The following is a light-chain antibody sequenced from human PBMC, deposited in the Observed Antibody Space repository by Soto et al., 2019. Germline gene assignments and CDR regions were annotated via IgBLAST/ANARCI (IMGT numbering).Light chain of an antibody. Sequence: EIVLTQSPGTLSLSPGERATLSCRASQSVSSSYLAWYQPKPGQATRRLIYGAFNRATGIPDRFSGSGSGTEFTLTISSLQSEDFALYYCQQYGSSPTFGGGTKVDIK. CDR1: QSVSSSY. CDR3: QQYGSSPT. V-gene: IGKV3-20*01. CDR2: GAF. J-gene: IGKJ4*01.